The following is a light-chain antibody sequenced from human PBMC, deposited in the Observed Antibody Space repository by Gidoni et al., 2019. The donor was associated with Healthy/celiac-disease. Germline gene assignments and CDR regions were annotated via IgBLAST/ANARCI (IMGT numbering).Light chain of an antibody. J-gene: IGKJ3*01. V-gene: IGKV3-20*01. CDR1: QSVSNSF. Sequence: EIELTQSPGTLSLSPGERATLSCRASQSVSNSFLAWYQQKPGQAPRLLIYGASNRATGIPDRFTSSGAGTDFTLTISILEPEDFAVYYCHHYSSSPFTFGPXTKVDIK. CDR2: GAS. CDR3: HHYSSSPFT.